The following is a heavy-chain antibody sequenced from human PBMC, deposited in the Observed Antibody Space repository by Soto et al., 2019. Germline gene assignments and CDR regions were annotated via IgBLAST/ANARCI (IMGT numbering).Heavy chain of an antibody. J-gene: IGHJ1*01. V-gene: IGHV4-39*01. CDR3: ARQVIAAAGTGYFQH. Sequence: SETLSLTCTVSGGSISSISYYWGWIRQPPGKGLEYIGNIHYTGNTFYNASLKSRVTISVDTSKNQVSLKLRSVTAADTAVYYCARQVIAAAGTGYFQHWGQGAPVTVSS. CDR2: IHYTGNT. CDR1: GGSISSISYY. D-gene: IGHD6-13*01.